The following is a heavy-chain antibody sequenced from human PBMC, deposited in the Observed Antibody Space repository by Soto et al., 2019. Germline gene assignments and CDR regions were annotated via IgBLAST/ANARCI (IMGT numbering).Heavy chain of an antibody. CDR1: GGSISNYY. Sequence: PSETLSLTCTGSGGSISNYYCSWIRQPPGRGLEWIGHIFYSGSTNYNPALKSRVTISVDTSKSQFSLKLSSVTAADTAVYYCAKDSGYNYGYFRWFDPWGQGTLVTVS. V-gene: IGHV4-59*01. CDR2: IFYSGST. CDR3: AKDSGYNYGYFRWFDP. D-gene: IGHD5-18*01. J-gene: IGHJ5*02.